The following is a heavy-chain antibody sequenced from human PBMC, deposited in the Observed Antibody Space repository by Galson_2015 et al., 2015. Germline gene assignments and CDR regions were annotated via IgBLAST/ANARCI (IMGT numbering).Heavy chain of an antibody. CDR2: IYPGDSIT. D-gene: IGHD4-11*01. Sequence: QSGAEVKKPGESLTISCPGSGYTFTKYWIAWVRQVPGKGLEWMGIIYPGDSITRYSPSFQGQVTISADKSMSTAYLQWSSLKASDTAMYYCARRTVTTEYFDFWGQGTLVTAAS. CDR3: ARRTVTTEYFDF. CDR1: GYTFTKYW. V-gene: IGHV5-51*01. J-gene: IGHJ4*02.